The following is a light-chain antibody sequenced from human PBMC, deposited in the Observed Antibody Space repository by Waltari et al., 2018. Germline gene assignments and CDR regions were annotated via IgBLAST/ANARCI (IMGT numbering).Light chain of an antibody. CDR3: QVWDGSTDVV. J-gene: IGLJ2*01. CDR1: NIGCKS. CDR2: ADS. Sequence: SYVLTQPPSVSVAPGPTARVTCGGNNIGCKSVHWYQQRPGQAPILVLYADSDRPYGIPGRFSGSNSGNTATLTISRVEAGDEADYYCQVWDGSTDVVFGGGTKLTVL. V-gene: IGLV3-21*02.